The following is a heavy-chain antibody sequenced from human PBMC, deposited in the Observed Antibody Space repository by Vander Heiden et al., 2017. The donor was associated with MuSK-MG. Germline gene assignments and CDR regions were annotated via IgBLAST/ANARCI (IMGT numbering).Heavy chain of an antibody. Sequence: QLQLPESGPGLVKPSETLSLTCIVSGGSISSSNYYRGWIRQPPGKGLGWIGSNLHGGSTYYNPSLKSRVTISVDTSKNQFSLKLSSVTAADTAVYYCARLDYYSGSGSPDYWGQGILVTVSS. CDR3: ARLDYYSGSGSPDY. CDR2: NLHGGST. CDR1: GGSISSSNYY. J-gene: IGHJ4*02. V-gene: IGHV4-39*01. D-gene: IGHD3-10*01.